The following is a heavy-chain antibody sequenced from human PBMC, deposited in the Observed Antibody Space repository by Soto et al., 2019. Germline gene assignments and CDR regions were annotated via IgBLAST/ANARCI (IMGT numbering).Heavy chain of an antibody. CDR3: AKGSVFGEQWDY. V-gene: IGHV3-23*01. Sequence: VQLLESGGGLVQPGGSLRLSCAASGFTFSSFPMTWVRQAPGKGLDWVSTISATTPNTYYADSVKGRFTISRDNSKNTLYLQMNSLRAEDTAVYYCAKGSVFGEQWDYWGQGTLVTVSS. CDR2: ISATTPNT. D-gene: IGHD6-19*01. J-gene: IGHJ4*02. CDR1: GFTFSSFP.